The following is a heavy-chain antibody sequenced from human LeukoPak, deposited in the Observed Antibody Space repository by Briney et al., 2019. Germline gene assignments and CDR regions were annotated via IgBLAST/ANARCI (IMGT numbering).Heavy chain of an antibody. J-gene: IGHJ4*02. D-gene: IGHD6-19*01. CDR2: ISSSGGTT. CDR1: GFTFSTYA. Sequence: PGGSLRLSRAASGFTFSTYAVNWVRQAPGKGLEWVSAISSSGGTTYYADSVKGRFSISRDNSKNTLYLQMNSLRAEDTAVYYCAKDRNGWPTKFDSWGQGTLVTVSA. CDR3: AKDRNGWPTKFDS. V-gene: IGHV3-23*01.